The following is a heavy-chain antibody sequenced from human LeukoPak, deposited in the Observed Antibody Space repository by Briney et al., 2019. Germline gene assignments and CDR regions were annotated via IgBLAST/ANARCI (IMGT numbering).Heavy chain of an antibody. J-gene: IGHJ4*02. CDR3: ARGPPFDS. V-gene: IGHV4-59*01. CDR1: GGSMTSYY. Sequence: PSETLSLTCNVSGGSMTSYYWSWVRQPPGKGLEWIGYIYYSGSTKYNPYLKSRVTISVATSKNQFSLRLSSMTAADAAVYYCARGPPFDSWGQGTLVTVSS. CDR2: IYYSGST.